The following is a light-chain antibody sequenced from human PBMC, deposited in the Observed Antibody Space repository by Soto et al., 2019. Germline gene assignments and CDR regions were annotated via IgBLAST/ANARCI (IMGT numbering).Light chain of an antibody. CDR1: QSVSSY. J-gene: IGKJ1*01. Sequence: EIALTQSPATLSLSPGERATLSCRASQSVSSYLAWYQQKPGQAPRLLIYDASNRATGIPARFSGSGSGTDFTLTISSLGPEDFAVYYCQQRSNWPPWTLGHGTKVDIK. V-gene: IGKV3-11*01. CDR3: QQRSNWPPWT. CDR2: DAS.